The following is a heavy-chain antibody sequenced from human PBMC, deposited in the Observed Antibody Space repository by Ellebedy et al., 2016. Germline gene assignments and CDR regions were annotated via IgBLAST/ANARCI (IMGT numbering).Heavy chain of an antibody. V-gene: IGHV3-15*01. J-gene: IGHJ6*02. CDR1: GFTFSNAW. Sequence: GESLKISCAASGFTFSNAWMSWVRQAPGKGLEWVGRIKSKTDGGTTNYAAPVKGRFTISRDVSKNTLYLQMNSLKTEDTAVYYCTTTRPTIFGVVIADYYYYGMDVWGQGTTVTVSS. D-gene: IGHD3-3*01. CDR3: TTTRPTIFGVVIADYYYYGMDV. CDR2: IKSKTDGGTT.